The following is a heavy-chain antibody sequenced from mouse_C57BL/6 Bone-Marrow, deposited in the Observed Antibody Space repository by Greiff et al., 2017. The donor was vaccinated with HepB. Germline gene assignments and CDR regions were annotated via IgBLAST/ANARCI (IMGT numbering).Heavy chain of an antibody. V-gene: IGHV1-19*01. Sequence: VQLQQSGPVLVKPGASVKMSCKASGYTFTDYYMNWVKQSHGKSLEWIGVINPYNGGTSYNQKFKGKATLTVDKSSSTAYMDLNSLTSEDSAVYYCARRATVVATDYWGQGTTLTVSS. D-gene: IGHD1-1*01. CDR2: INPYNGGT. CDR1: GYTFTDYY. CDR3: ARRATVVATDY. J-gene: IGHJ2*01.